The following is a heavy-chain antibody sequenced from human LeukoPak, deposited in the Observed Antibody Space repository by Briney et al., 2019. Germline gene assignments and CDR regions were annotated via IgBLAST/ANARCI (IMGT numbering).Heavy chain of an antibody. CDR1: GDSVSSKSTA. CDR3: ARAGSQSHVDAAMGFCNY. J-gene: IGHJ4*02. D-gene: IGHD5-18*01. Sequence: SQTLSLTCAISGDSVSSKSTAWNWIRQSPSRGLEWLGRTYYRSKWYNGYAVSVKSRITINPDTSKNQFSLQLNSVTPEDTAVYYCARAGSQSHVDAAMGFCNYWGQGTLVTVSS. CDR2: TYYRSKWYN. V-gene: IGHV6-1*01.